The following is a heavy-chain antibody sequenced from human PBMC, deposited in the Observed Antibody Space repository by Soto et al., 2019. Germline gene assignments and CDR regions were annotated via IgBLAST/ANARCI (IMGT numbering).Heavy chain of an antibody. CDR1: GYSISTGFN. V-gene: IGHV4-38-2*02. J-gene: IGHJ4*01. Sequence: SSETLSLTCAVSGYSISTGFNWAWIRQPPGKGLEWIGSIYHSGSTYYNLSLKSRVTISSDASKNQISLKLSSVTAADTALYYCVRDWGTVFYKLDAWGQGTLVTVTS. CDR2: IYHSGST. D-gene: IGHD7-27*01. CDR3: VRDWGTVFYKLDA.